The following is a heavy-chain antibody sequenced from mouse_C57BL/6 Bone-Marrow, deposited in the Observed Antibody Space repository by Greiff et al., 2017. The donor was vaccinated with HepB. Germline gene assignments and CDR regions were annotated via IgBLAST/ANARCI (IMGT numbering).Heavy chain of an antibody. CDR1: GYSFTGYF. CDR3: ARRMSLLWLRRGAMDY. CDR2: INPYNGDT. J-gene: IGHJ4*01. D-gene: IGHD2-2*01. Sequence: VQLQQSGPELVKPGDSVKISCKASGYSFTGYFMNWVMQSHGKSLEWIGRINPYNGDTFYNQKFKGKATLTVDKSSSTAHMELRIRTSEDSAVYYCARRMSLLWLRRGAMDYWGQGTSVTVSS. V-gene: IGHV1-20*01.